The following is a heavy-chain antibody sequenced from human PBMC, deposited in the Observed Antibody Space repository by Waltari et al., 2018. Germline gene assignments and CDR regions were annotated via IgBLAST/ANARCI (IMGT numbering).Heavy chain of an antibody. CDR1: GGSISSYY. CDR3: ASKLLWFGESPRPYYFDY. V-gene: IGHV4-4*07. J-gene: IGHJ4*02. CDR2: IYTSGST. Sequence: PGLVKPSETLSLTCTVSGGSISSYYWSWIRQPAGKGLEWIGRIYTSGSTNYNPSLKSRVTMSVDTSKNQFSLKLSSVTAADTAVYYCASKLLWFGESPRPYYFDYWGQGTLVTVSS. D-gene: IGHD3-10*01.